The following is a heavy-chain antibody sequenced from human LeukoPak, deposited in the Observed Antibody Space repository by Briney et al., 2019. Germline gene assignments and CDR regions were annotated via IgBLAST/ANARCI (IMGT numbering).Heavy chain of an antibody. V-gene: IGHV3-30*18. CDR1: GFTFSSYG. Sequence: GGSLRLSCAASGFTFSSYGMHWVRQAPGKGLEWVAVISYDGSNKYYADSVKGRFTISRDNSKNTLYLQMNSLRAEDTAVYYCAKEFSSSPWRYYYGMDVWAKGPRSPSP. CDR3: AKEFSSSPWRYYYGMDV. D-gene: IGHD6-6*01. CDR2: ISYDGSNK. J-gene: IGHJ6*02.